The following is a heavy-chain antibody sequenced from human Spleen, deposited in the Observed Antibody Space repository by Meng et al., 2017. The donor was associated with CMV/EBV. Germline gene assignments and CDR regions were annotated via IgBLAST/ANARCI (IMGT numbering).Heavy chain of an antibody. J-gene: IGHJ4*02. CDR3: ARYGREPYDILSGYHYFDF. D-gene: IGHD3-9*01. CDR2: IHYSGST. Sequence: SETLSLTSSVSGDSVNSGFYYWNWIRQPPGKGLEWIGYIHYSGSTNYNPSLKSRVTISVDTSKNQFSLKPSSVTAADTAIYYCARYGREPYDILSGYHYFDFWGQGTLITVSS. V-gene: IGHV4-61*01. CDR1: GDSVNSGFYY.